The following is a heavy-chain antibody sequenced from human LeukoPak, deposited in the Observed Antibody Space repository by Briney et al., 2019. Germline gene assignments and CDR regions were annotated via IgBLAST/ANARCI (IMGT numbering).Heavy chain of an antibody. CDR2: ISGGGGST. CDR1: GFTFSSYA. Sequence: GGSLRLSCAASGFTFSSYAMSWVRQAPGKGLEWVSAISGGGGSTYYADSVKGRFTISRDNSKNTLYLQMNSLRAEDTAVYYCARDRWSSSGWYVKSCYFDLWGRGTLVTVSS. V-gene: IGHV3-23*01. J-gene: IGHJ2*01. CDR3: ARDRWSSSGWYVKSCYFDL. D-gene: IGHD6-19*01.